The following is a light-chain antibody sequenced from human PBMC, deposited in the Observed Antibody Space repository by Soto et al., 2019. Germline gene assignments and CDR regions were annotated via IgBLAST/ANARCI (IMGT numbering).Light chain of an antibody. CDR2: DAS. CDR1: ETVRSD. Sequence: EIVLTQSPATLSLSPGERATLSCRASETVRSDLAWYQQKPGQAPRLLIYDASNRATGIPARFSGSGSGTDFTLTISSLEPEDFAVYYCQQRSNWPPLTFGGGTKVDIK. CDR3: QQRSNWPPLT. V-gene: IGKV3-11*01. J-gene: IGKJ4*01.